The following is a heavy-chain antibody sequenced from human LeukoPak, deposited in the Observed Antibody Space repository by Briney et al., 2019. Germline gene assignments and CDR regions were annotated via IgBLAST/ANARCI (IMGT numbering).Heavy chain of an antibody. Sequence: GGSLRLSCAASGFTFSNYAMSWVRQAPGKGLEWVSAISGSGGTTYYADSVKGRFTISRDNSMNTLYLQMNSLRAEDTAVFYCARGDCSSSSCSSTPKNWFDPWGQGTLVSVSS. CDR3: ARGDCSSSSCSSTPKNWFDP. D-gene: IGHD2-2*01. CDR2: ISGSGGTT. V-gene: IGHV3-23*01. CDR1: GFTFSNYA. J-gene: IGHJ5*02.